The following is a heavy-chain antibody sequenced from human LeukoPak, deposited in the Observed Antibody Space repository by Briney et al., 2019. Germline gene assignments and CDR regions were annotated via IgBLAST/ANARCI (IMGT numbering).Heavy chain of an antibody. CDR3: ARAVGDNWNDEGYDY. CDR2: INPSGGST. J-gene: IGHJ4*02. CDR1: GYTFTSYY. V-gene: IGHV1-46*01. D-gene: IGHD1-20*01. Sequence: ASVKVSCKASGYTFTSYYTHWVRQAPGQGLEWMGIINPSGGSTSYAQKFQGRVTMTRDTSTSTVYMELSSLRSEDTAVYYCARAVGDNWNDEGYDYWGQGTLVTVSS.